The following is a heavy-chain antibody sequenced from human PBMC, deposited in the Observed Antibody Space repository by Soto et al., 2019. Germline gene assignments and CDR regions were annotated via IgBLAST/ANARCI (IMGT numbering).Heavy chain of an antibody. CDR2: IWYDGSNK. V-gene: IGHV3-33*07. CDR1: GFTFSSYG. CDR3: ARDGSPRVTTPFDE. D-gene: IGHD4-17*01. Sequence: PGGSLRLSCAASGFTFSSYGMYWVRQAPGKGLEWVAVIWYDGSNKYYADSVKGRFTISRDNSKNTLYLQMNSLRAEDTAVFYCARDGSPRVTTPFDEWGQGTLVTVSS. J-gene: IGHJ4*02.